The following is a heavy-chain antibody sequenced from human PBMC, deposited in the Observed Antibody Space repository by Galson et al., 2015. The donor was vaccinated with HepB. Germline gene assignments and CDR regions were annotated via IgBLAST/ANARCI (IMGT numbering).Heavy chain of an antibody. J-gene: IGHJ3*01. D-gene: IGHD3-22*01. CDR1: GDTFSTYA. V-gene: IGHV1-69*13. CDR3: ARARVVVISRGLHAFDF. Sequence: SVKVSCKASGDTFSTYAFSWVRQAPGQGLEWVGAIIPLFATTNIAQTFQDRLTITADASRRTAYMELGSLTSDDTAVYYCARARVVVISRGLHAFDFWGQGTVVTVSS. CDR2: IIPLFATT.